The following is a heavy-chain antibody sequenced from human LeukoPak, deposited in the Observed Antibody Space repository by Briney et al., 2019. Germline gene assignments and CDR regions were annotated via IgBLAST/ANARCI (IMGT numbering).Heavy chain of an antibody. V-gene: IGHV3-30*15. CDR3: ARDRIMIGGYYFDY. CDR2: TSYDGSNK. CDR1: GFTFSSYT. D-gene: IGHD3-16*01. Sequence: GGSLRLSCAASGFTFSSYTMHWVRQAPGKGLEWVAVTSYDGSNKYYADSVKGRFTISRDNSKNTLYLQMSSLRAEDTAVYYCARDRIMIGGYYFDYWGQGALVSVSS. J-gene: IGHJ4*02.